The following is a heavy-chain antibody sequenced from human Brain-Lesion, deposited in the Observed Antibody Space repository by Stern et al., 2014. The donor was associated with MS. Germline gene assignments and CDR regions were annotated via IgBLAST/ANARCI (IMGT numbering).Heavy chain of an antibody. CDR1: GGSVSSTSYA. CDR3: AGEEDIRYCSGGSCTGNWFDP. J-gene: IGHJ5*02. Sequence: QVQLVQSGPGLVKPSETLSLTCTVAGGSVSSTSYAWAWIRQPPGKGLEWIGPIYYSGNPYSSPSLKSRVTLSLDHSKNQFSLQLGSVTAADTAVYYCAGEEDIRYCSGGSCTGNWFDPWGQGTLVTVSS. V-gene: IGHV4-39*01. CDR2: IYYSGNP. D-gene: IGHD2-15*01.